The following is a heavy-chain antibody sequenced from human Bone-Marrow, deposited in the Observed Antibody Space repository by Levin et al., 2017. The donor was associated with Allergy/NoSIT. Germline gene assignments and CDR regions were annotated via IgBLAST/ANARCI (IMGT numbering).Heavy chain of an antibody. J-gene: IGHJ3*02. CDR1: GFTFSSYG. V-gene: IGHV3-33*01. CDR2: IWYDGSNK. Sequence: GGSLRLSCAASGFTFSSYGMHWVRQAPGKGLEWVAVIWYDGSNKYYADSVKGRFTISRDNSKNTLYLQMNSLRAEDTAVYYCAREITMIATRYAFDIWGQGTMVTVSS. D-gene: IGHD3-22*01. CDR3: AREITMIATRYAFDI.